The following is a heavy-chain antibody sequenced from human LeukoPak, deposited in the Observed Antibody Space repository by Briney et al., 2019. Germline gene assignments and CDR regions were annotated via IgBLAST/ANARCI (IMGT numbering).Heavy chain of an antibody. J-gene: IGHJ4*02. Sequence: PGGPLRLSCAACGFTFSSYGMHWLRQAPGKGLEWVAFIRYDGSNKYYADSVERRFTISRHYSKNTLYLQMNRLISDDPSLYYCARQTGWELLFGGDNVRRYFDYWGQGTLVTVSS. V-gene: IGHV3-30*02. CDR2: IRYDGSNK. D-gene: IGHD1-26*01. CDR1: GFTFSSYG. CDR3: ARQTGWELLFGGDNVRRYFDY.